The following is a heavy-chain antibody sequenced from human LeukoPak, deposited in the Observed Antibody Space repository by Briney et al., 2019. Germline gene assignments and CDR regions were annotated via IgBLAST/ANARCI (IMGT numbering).Heavy chain of an antibody. CDR2: IYYSGST. CDR3: ASLEDGYNGIDY. J-gene: IGHJ4*02. D-gene: IGHD5-24*01. V-gene: IGHV4-30-4*01. Sequence: SETLSLTCTVSGGSISSGDYYWSWIRQPPGKGLEWIGYIYYSGSTYYNPSLKSRVTVSVDRSKNQFSLKLSSVTAADTAVYYCASLEDGYNGIDYWGQGTLVTVSS. CDR1: GGSISSGDYY.